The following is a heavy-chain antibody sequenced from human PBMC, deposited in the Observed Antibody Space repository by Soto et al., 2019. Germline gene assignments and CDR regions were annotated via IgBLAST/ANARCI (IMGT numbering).Heavy chain of an antibody. J-gene: IGHJ5*02. CDR1: GASFSIYDFD. CDR2: ISYSGT. Sequence: SLARTVSGASFSIYDFDWTWIRKPPGKGLEWIAYISYSGTYYNPSLKSRVTTSLDGSKNQISLYLSSVTAADTAVYYCARIGTLLGIVTNNWFDPWGQGTLVTVSS. D-gene: IGHD3-3*01. V-gene: IGHV4-30-4*01. CDR3: ARIGTLLGIVTNNWFDP.